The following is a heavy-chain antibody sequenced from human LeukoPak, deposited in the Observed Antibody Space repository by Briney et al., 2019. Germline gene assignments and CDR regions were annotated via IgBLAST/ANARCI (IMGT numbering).Heavy chain of an antibody. Sequence: GASVKVSCKASGYTFTGYYMHWVRQAPGQGLECMGWINPNSGGTNYAQKFQGRVTMTRDTSISTAYMELSRLRSDDTAVYYCARGPWELLPEYYFDYWGQGTLVTVSS. CDR3: ARGPWELLPEYYFDY. CDR1: GYTFTGYY. CDR2: INPNSGGT. D-gene: IGHD1-26*01. V-gene: IGHV1-2*02. J-gene: IGHJ4*02.